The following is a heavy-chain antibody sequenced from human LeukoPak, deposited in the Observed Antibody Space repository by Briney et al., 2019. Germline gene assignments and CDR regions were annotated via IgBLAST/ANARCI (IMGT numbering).Heavy chain of an antibody. CDR3: GGARFCVSPTAHSDA. D-gene: IGHD3-3*01. CDR1: GFTSSDYT. V-gene: IGHV3-23*01. CDR2: ISVSDDST. Sequence: GGSLRLSCAASGFTSSDYTMNWVRQSPGKGLEWVSGISVSDDSTYYADSVKGRFTISRDTSNNMLYLQMNSLRAEDTAVYYCGGARFCVSPTAHSDAGARGPRVTVSS. J-gene: IGHJ5*02.